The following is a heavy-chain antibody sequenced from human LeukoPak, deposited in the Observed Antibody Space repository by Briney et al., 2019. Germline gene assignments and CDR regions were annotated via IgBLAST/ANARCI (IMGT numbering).Heavy chain of an antibody. CDR2: INPNSGGT. CDR3: AREYSGYAPGGY. CDR1: GYTFIGYY. J-gene: IGHJ4*02. Sequence: ASVKVSCKASGYTFIGYYIHWVRQAPGQGHEWMGWINPNSGGTNYAQKFQGRVTMTRDTSLSAGYMELSRLRSDDTAVYYCAREYSGYAPGGYWGQGTLVTVSS. V-gene: IGHV1-2*02. D-gene: IGHD5-12*01.